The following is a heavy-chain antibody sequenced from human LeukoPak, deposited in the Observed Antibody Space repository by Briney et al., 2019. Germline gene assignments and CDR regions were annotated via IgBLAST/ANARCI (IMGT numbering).Heavy chain of an antibody. CDR3: ASAGYASWFDP. CDR1: RFAVSSNF. V-gene: IGHV3-53*04. CDR2: IYSDGTT. D-gene: IGHD3-16*01. J-gene: IGHJ5*02. Sequence: GGSLRLSCAASRFAVSSNFMSWVRRAPGKGLEWVSTIYSDGTTYYADSVKGRFTISRHNSKNTLYLQMNSLRAEDTAAYYCASAGYASWFDPWGQGTLVTVSS.